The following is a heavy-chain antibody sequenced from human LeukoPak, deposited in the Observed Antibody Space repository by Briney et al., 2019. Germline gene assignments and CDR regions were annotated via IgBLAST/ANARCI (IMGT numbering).Heavy chain of an antibody. J-gene: IGHJ5*02. CDR3: AKGSEVVITPSEGMDP. V-gene: IGHV3-23*01. CDR2: ISGSGGST. CDR1: GFTFSSYA. D-gene: IGHD3-22*01. Sequence: GGSLRLSCAASGFTFSSYAMSWVRQAPGKGLEWVSAISGSGGSTYYADSVKGRFTISRDNSKNTLYLQMNSLRAEDTAVYYCAKGSEVVITPSEGMDPWGQGTLATVSS.